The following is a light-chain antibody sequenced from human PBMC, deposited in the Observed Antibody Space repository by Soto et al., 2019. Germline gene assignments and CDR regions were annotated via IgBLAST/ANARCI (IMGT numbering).Light chain of an antibody. CDR2: GAS. CDR3: HQYNDWPLT. CDR1: QSVSTD. J-gene: IGKJ4*01. Sequence: EIMMTQSPASLSVSPGERVTLSCRASQSVSTDLAWYRQKPGQAPRLLIFGASSRAPDIPARFSGSGSGTEFTLTISSLQSEDFAVYYCHQYNDWPLTFGGGTKVEIK. V-gene: IGKV3-15*01.